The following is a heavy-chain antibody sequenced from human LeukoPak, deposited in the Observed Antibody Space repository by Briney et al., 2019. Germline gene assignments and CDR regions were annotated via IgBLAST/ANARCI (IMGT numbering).Heavy chain of an antibody. CDR3: ARVVAEGPYYYYMDV. Sequence: GASVKVSCKASGGTFSSYAISWVRQAPGQGLEWTGGIIPIFGTANYAQKFQGRVTITTDEPTSTAYMELSSLRSEDTAVYYCARVVAEGPYYYYMDVWGKGTTVTVSS. V-gene: IGHV1-69*05. CDR2: IIPIFGTA. CDR1: GGTFSSYA. J-gene: IGHJ6*03.